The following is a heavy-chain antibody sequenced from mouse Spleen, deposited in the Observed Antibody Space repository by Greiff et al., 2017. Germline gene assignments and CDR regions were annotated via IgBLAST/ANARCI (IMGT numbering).Heavy chain of an antibody. CDR3: ASGNNYAMDY. D-gene: IGHD2-1*01. J-gene: IGHJ4*01. CDR1: GFTFSDYG. CDR2: ISSGSSTI. V-gene: IGHV5-17*01. Sequence: EVKLVESGGGLVKPGGSLKLSCAASGFTFSDYGMHWVRQAPEKGLEWVAYISSGSSTIYYADTVKGRFTISRDNAKNTLFLQMTSLRSEDKAMYYCASGNNYAMDYWGQGTSVTVSS.